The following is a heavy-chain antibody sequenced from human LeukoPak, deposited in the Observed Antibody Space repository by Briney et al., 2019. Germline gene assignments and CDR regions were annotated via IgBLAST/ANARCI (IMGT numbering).Heavy chain of an antibody. J-gene: IGHJ4*02. CDR2: IGASDGYT. D-gene: IGHD1-14*01. CDR1: GFSLSTFA. CDR3: AKATGYLL. V-gene: IGHV3-23*01. Sequence: GGSLRLSCVASGFSLSTFAMSWVRQSPEKGLEWVSAIGASDGYTYHADSVKGRFTMSRDNSENTLFLRMNSLRAEDTAVYYCAKATGYLLWGQGTLVIVPS.